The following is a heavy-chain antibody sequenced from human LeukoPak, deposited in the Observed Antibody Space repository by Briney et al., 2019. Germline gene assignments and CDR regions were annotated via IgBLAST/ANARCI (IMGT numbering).Heavy chain of an antibody. J-gene: IGHJ3*02. CDR3: ARGPGELDAFDI. CDR2: IYYSGST. Sequence: PSETLSLTCTVSGGSISSGGYHWSWIRQHPGKGLEWIGYIYYSGSTCYNPSLKSRVTISVDTSKNQFSLKLSSVTAADTAVYYCARGPGELDAFDIWGQGTMVTVSS. CDR1: GGSISSGGYH. V-gene: IGHV4-31*03. D-gene: IGHD3-10*01.